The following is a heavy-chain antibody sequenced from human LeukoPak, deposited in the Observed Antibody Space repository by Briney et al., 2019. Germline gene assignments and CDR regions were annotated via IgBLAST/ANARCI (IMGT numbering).Heavy chain of an antibody. CDR3: ARVPSGGSRRDGYNRRLVTPGAPFDY. CDR1: GYTFTSYG. V-gene: IGHV1-18*01. J-gene: IGHJ4*02. D-gene: IGHD5-24*01. CDR2: ISAYNDNT. Sequence: ASVKVSCKASGYTFTSYGISWVRQAPGQGLEWMGWISAYNDNTNYAQKLQGRVTMTTDTSTSTAYMELRSLRSDDTAVYYCARVPSGGSRRDGYNRRLVTPGAPFDYWGQGTLVTVSS.